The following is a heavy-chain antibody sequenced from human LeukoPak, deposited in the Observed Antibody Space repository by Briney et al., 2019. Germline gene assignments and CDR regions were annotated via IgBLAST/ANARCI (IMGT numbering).Heavy chain of an antibody. CDR3: ARVPGYYYGSGLFDY. CDR1: GYPFTSYY. CDR2: INPNSGGT. J-gene: IGHJ4*02. Sequence: ASVKVSCKASGYPFTSYYINWVRQAPGQGLEWMGWINPNSGGTNYAQKFQGRVTMTRDTSISTAYMELSRLRSDDTAVYYCARVPGYYYGSGLFDYWGQGTLVTVSS. D-gene: IGHD3-10*01. V-gene: IGHV1-2*02.